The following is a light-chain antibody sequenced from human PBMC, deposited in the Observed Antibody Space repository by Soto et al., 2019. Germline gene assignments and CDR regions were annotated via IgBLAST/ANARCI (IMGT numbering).Light chain of an antibody. Sequence: DVEMTQSPLSLPVTLGQPASISCRSSQSLVDSDGNTYLNWFHQRPGQSPRRLIYWVSYRDSGVQDRFSGRGSGTEFKLKISRVEAEDIGVYYCMRGTHWPRTFGQGTRVE. CDR2: WVS. CDR1: QSLVDSDGNTY. J-gene: IGKJ1*01. CDR3: MRGTHWPRT. V-gene: IGKV2-30*01.